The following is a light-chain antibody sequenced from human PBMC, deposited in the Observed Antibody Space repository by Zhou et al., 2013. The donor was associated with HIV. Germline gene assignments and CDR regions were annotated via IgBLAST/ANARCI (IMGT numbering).Light chain of an antibody. V-gene: IGKV2-24*01. CDR2: RVS. Sequence: IELTQSPLSLSVTPGQSAVMSCESNQSLVHSSGDTYLSWLHQRPGQPPRLLVERVSDRVPWVATKFSGSGSGTNFTLKISGVESEDVGLYFCMQGMEFPRTFGQGTHIEIK. CDR1: QSLVHSSGDTY. CDR3: MQGMEFPRT. J-gene: IGKJ5*01.